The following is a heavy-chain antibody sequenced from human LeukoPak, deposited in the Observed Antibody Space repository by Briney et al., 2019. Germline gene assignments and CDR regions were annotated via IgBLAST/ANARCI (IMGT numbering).Heavy chain of an antibody. V-gene: IGHV4-59*07. J-gene: IGHJ3*02. Sequence: SDTLSLTCAVWGGSISRHDWSWIRQPPGKGLEGVGYIYYTGITYYSPSLHSRVTMSADPSTSHFSLTPTSVTPADPPVYYCARLLDNDSSRDPDTFDMWGKGTMVTVSP. CDR1: GGSISRHD. CDR3: ARLLDNDSSRDPDTFDM. CDR2: IYYTGIT. D-gene: IGHD3-22*01.